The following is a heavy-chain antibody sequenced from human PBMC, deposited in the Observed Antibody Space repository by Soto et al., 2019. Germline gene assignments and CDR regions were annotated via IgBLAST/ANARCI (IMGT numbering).Heavy chain of an antibody. CDR3: AKRPRALLTFDY. V-gene: IGHV3-23*01. CDR2: ISDSGGTS. J-gene: IGHJ4*02. CDR1: GFIFSNDG. D-gene: IGHD1-26*01. Sequence: PGGSLRLSCAASGFIFSNDGMSWVRQAPGKGLEWVSSISDSGGTSYYADSVKGRFTISRDNSKNTLYLQMNSLRAEDTAIYYCAKRPRALLTFDYWGQGTLVTVSS.